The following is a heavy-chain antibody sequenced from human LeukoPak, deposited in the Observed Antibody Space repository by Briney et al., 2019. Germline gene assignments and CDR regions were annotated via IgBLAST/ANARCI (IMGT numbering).Heavy chain of an antibody. CDR1: GFTFDDYA. CDR3: ARARRASGARGAFDI. Sequence: GRSLRLSCAASGFTFDDYAMHWVRQAPGKGLEWVSGISWNSGSIGYADSVKGRFTISRDNAKNSLYLQMNSLRAEDTAVYYCARARRASGARGAFDIWGQGTMVTVSS. J-gene: IGHJ3*02. CDR2: ISWNSGSI. V-gene: IGHV3-9*01. D-gene: IGHD6-6*01.